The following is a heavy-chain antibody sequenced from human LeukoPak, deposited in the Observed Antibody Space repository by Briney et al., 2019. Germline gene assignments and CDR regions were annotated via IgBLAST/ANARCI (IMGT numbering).Heavy chain of an antibody. V-gene: IGHV3-21*01. CDR2: ISSTSEYI. Sequence: GGSLTLSCAASGFTFSSYSLNWVRQAPGEGLEWVSSISSTSEYIHHADSVKGRFTISRDNAKNSLYLQMNSLRAEDTAVYYCARPSPGDGGYWYFDYWGHGTLVAVAS. CDR3: ARPSPGDGGYWYFDY. J-gene: IGHJ4*01. CDR1: GFTFSSYS. D-gene: IGHD2-21*02.